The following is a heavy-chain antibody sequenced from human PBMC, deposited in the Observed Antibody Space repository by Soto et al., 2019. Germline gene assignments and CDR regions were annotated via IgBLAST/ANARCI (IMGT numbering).Heavy chain of an antibody. V-gene: IGHV3-11*05. CDR3: ARGVGGELSLKHYFDP. J-gene: IGHJ5*02. D-gene: IGHD1-26*01. CDR1: GFDVADFY. Sequence: QLVESGGGWVKPGGSLRLSCEVSGFDVADFYMTWIRQAPGKGLEWISYISSGGSYTNYADSVKGRFSVSRDTAKKSVYLQMNNLRAYDTAVYYCARGVGGELSLKHYFDPWGQGTLVTVSS. CDR2: ISSGGSYT.